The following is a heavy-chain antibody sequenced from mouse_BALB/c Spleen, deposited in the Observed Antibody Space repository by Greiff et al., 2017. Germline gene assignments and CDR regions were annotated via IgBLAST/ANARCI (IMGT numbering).Heavy chain of an antibody. Sequence: VQLKESGGGLVQPGGSLRLSCATSGFTFTDYYMSWVRQPPGKALEWLGFIRNKANGYTTEYSASVKGRFTISRDNSQSILYLQMNTLRAEDSATYYCARDKGDYFDYWGQGTTLTVSS. V-gene: IGHV7-3*02. CDR3: ARDKGDYFDY. CDR1: GFTFTDYY. J-gene: IGHJ2*01. CDR2: IRNKANGYTT.